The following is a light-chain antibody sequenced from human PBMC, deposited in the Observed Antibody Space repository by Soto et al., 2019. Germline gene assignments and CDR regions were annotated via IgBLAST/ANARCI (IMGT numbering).Light chain of an antibody. Sequence: DIQMAQSPSSLSASVGGRVTMPCRASQSISRYLNWYQQKPGKAPKLLIYAASSLQSGVPSRFSGSGSGTDFTLTISSLEPEDFAVYYCQQRSNWPPTFGGGTKVDIK. J-gene: IGKJ4*01. CDR2: AAS. V-gene: IGKV1-39*01. CDR3: QQRSNWPPT. CDR1: QSISRY.